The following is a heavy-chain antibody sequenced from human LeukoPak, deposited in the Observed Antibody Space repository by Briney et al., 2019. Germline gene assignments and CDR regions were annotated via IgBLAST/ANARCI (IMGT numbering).Heavy chain of an antibody. CDR1: GFTFSSYG. V-gene: IGHV3-33*01. Sequence: GGSLRLSCAAFGFTFSSYGMHLVRQAPGKGLEWVAVIWYDGSNKYYADSVKGRFTISRDNSKNTLYVQMNSLRAEDTAVYYCARDLRAMVRGVIAQGYWGQGTLVTVSS. J-gene: IGHJ4*02. CDR3: ARDLRAMVRGVIAQGY. D-gene: IGHD3-10*01. CDR2: IWYDGSNK.